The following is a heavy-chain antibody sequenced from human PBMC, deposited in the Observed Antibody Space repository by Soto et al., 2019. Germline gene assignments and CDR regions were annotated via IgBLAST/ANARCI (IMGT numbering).Heavy chain of an antibody. V-gene: IGHV4-39*01. CDR3: ARIGAAKGLEYSNFDY. J-gene: IGHJ4*02. D-gene: IGHD4-4*01. Sequence: QLQLQESGPGLVKPSETLSLTCTVSGGSISSSSYYWGWIRQPPGKGLEWIGSIYYSGSTYYNPSLKSRVTISVDTSKNQFSLKLSSVTAADTAVYYCARIGAAKGLEYSNFDYWGQGTLVTVSS. CDR1: GGSISSSSYY. CDR2: IYYSGST.